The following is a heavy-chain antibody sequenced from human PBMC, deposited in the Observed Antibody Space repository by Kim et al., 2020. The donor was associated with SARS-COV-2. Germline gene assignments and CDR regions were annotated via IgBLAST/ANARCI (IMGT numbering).Heavy chain of an antibody. V-gene: IGHV3-13*01. J-gene: IGHJ6*02. Sequence: GGSLRLSCAASGFTFSNYDMHWVRQPTGRGLEWVSAIGAAGDTYYLGSVKGRFTISRENVKNSLYLQMNSLRVGDTAVYYCARGPYGDYDEDYYYYGLDFWGQGTTVTVSS. D-gene: IGHD4-17*01. CDR3: ARGPYGDYDEDYYYYGLDF. CDR1: GFTFSNYD. CDR2: IGAAGDT.